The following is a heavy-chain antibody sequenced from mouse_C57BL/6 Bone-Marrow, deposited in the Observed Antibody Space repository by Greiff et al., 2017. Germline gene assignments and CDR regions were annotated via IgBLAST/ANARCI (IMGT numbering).Heavy chain of an antibody. CDR1: GYTFTSYW. Sequence: VQLQQPGAELVKPGASVKLSCKASGYTFTSYWMQWVKQRPGQGLEWIGEIDPSDSYTNYNQKFKGKATLTVDTSSSTAYMQLSSLTSEDSAVYYCERSAMDYWGQGTSVTVSS. V-gene: IGHV1-50*01. CDR3: ERSAMDY. CDR2: IDPSDSYT. J-gene: IGHJ4*01.